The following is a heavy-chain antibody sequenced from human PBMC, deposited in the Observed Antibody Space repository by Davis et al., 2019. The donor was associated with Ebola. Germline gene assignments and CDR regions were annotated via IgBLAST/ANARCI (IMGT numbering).Heavy chain of an antibody. D-gene: IGHD1-20*01. CDR1: GFSFSSYW. CDR3: AKITGNRDY. CDR2: INSDGR. J-gene: IGHJ4*02. Sequence: GESLKISCAASGFSFSSYWMHWVRQVPGKGLVWVAHINSDGRSYADSVKGRFTISRDNAKNTLYLQMNSLRAEDTAVYYCAKITGNRDYWGQGTLVTVSS. V-gene: IGHV3-74*01.